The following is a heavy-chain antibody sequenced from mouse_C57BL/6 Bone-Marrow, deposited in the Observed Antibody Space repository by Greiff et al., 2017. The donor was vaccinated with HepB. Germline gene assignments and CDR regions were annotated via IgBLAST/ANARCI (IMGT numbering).Heavy chain of an antibody. V-gene: IGHV5-9-1*02. CDR2: ISSGGDYI. CDR1: GFTFSSYT. CDR3: TRGPSTMTWAY. J-gene: IGHJ3*01. Sequence: EVQLVESGEGLVKPGGSLKLSCAASGFTFSSYTMSWVRQTPEKRLEWVAYISSGGDYIYYADTVKGRFTISRDNARNTLYLQMSSLKSEDTAMYYCTRGPSTMTWAYWGQGTLVTVAA. D-gene: IGHD2-4*01.